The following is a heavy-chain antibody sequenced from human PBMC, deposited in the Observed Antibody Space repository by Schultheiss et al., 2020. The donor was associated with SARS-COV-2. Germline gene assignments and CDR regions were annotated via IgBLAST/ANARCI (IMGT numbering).Heavy chain of an antibody. J-gene: IGHJ6*03. Sequence: GGSLRLSCAASGFTFSSYGMHWVRQAPGKGLEWVGRIKSKTDGGTTDYAAPVKGRFTISRDDSKNTLYLQMNSLKTEDTAVYYCTTDNREGIAARPDYYYYYMDVWGKGTTVTVSS. CDR1: GFTFSSYG. V-gene: IGHV3-15*01. CDR3: TTDNREGIAARPDYYYYYMDV. D-gene: IGHD6-6*01. CDR2: IKSKTDGGTT.